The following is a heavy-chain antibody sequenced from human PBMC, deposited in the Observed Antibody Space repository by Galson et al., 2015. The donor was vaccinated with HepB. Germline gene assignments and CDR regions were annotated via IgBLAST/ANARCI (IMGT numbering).Heavy chain of an antibody. CDR1: GFSFSDYY. D-gene: IGHD2/OR15-2a*01. CDR3: ARDSRGGNVHYYYYGMDV. J-gene: IGHJ6*02. Sequence: SLRLSCAASGFSFSDYYMNWIRQTPGKGLEWLSYISGSSIYTNYAGSVKGRFTISGDNAKNSLYLQMNSLRAEDSAVYYCARDSRGGNVHYYYYGMDVWGQGTTVTVSS. CDR2: ISGSSIYT. V-gene: IGHV3-11*06.